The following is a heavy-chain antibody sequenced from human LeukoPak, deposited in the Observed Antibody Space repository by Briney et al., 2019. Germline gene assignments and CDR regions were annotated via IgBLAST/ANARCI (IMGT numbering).Heavy chain of an antibody. Sequence: HGESLKISCKGSGYSFTSYWLGWVRQMPGKGLEWMGIIYPGDSDTRYSSSFQGQVTISADKSTSTAYLQWSSLKASDTAMYYCNLQSGSDNFDYWGQGTLVTVSS. V-gene: IGHV5-51*01. CDR3: NLQSGSDNFDY. CDR1: GYSFTSYW. D-gene: IGHD4-11*01. CDR2: IYPGDSDT. J-gene: IGHJ4*01.